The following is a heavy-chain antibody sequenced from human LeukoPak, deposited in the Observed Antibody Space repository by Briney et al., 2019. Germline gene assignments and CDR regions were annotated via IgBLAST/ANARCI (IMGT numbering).Heavy chain of an antibody. CDR3: ARGVEIQLWPD. D-gene: IGHD5-18*01. CDR1: GYTFTSYD. V-gene: IGHV1-69*13. J-gene: IGHJ4*02. CDR2: IIPIFGTA. Sequence: ASVKVSCKASGYTFTSYDISWVRQAPGQGLEWMGGIIPIFGTANYAQKFQGRVTITADESTSTAYMELSSLRSEDTAVYYCARGVEIQLWPDWGQGTLVTVSS.